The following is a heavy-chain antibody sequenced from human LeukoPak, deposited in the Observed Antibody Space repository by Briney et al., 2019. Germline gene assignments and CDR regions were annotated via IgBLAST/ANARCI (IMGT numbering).Heavy chain of an antibody. CDR1: GGSISSYY. J-gene: IGHJ6*02. CDR2: IYSSGST. V-gene: IGHV4-59*01. D-gene: IGHD1-1*01. Sequence: PSETLSLTCTVSGGSISSYYWSWIRQPPGKGLEWIGYIYSSGSTNYNPSLKSRATISVDTSKNQFSLKLSSVTAADTAVYYCARDLLRQQTYYHGMDVWGQGTTVTVSS. CDR3: ARDLLRQQTYYHGMDV.